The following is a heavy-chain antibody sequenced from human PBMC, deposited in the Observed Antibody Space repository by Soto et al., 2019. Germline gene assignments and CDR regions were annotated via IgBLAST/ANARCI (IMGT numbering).Heavy chain of an antibody. Sequence: TSETLSLTCTVSGGSISSYYWSWIRQPPGKGLEWIGYIYYSGSTNYNPSLKSRVTISVDTSKNQFSLKLSSVTAADTAVYYCASIPNYGSGSYRRAFDIWGQGTMVTVSS. D-gene: IGHD3-10*01. V-gene: IGHV4-59*01. CDR1: GGSISSYY. J-gene: IGHJ3*02. CDR2: IYYSGST. CDR3: ASIPNYGSGSYRRAFDI.